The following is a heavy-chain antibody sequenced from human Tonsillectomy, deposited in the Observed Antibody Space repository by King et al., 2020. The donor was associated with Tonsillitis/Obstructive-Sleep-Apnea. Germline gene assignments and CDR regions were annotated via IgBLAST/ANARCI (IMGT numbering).Heavy chain of an antibody. CDR2: ISSNGDTT. J-gene: IGHJ4*02. Sequence: VQLVESGGGLVQPGGSLRLSCSASGFPFINFAMHWVRQAPGKGLEYLSVISSNGDTTYYADSVKGRFTISRDNSKNTLYLQMGSLRYEDTAMYYCVTRPGSGLDCWGQGTLVTVSS. CDR3: VTRPGSGLDC. D-gene: IGHD6-19*01. CDR1: GFPFINFA. V-gene: IGHV3-64D*06.